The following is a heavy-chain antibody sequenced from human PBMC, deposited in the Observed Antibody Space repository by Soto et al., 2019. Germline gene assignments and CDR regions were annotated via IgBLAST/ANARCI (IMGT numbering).Heavy chain of an antibody. CDR2: IWYDGSNK. D-gene: IGHD6-6*01. CDR3: ARGCRDQYSSSSRLRYYFDY. J-gene: IGHJ4*02. Sequence: QVQLVESGGGVVQPGRSLRLSCAASGFTFSSYGMHWVRQAPGKGLEWVAVIWYDGSNKYYADSVKGRFTISRDNSKNTLYLQMNSLRAEDAAVYYCARGCRDQYSSSSRLRYYFDYWGQGTLVTVSS. V-gene: IGHV3-33*01. CDR1: GFTFSSYG.